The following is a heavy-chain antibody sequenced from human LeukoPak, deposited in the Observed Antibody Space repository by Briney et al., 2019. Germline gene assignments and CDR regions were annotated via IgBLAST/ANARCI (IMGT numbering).Heavy chain of an antibody. V-gene: IGHV3-23*01. CDR1: GFTFCSYA. J-gene: IGHJ4*02. Sequence: GGSLRLSCAASGFTFCSYAMSWVRQAPGKGLEWVSAISGSGGGTYYADSVKGRFTISRDNSKNTLYLQMNSLRAEDTAVYYCAKDVSSRGYSYGNFDYWGQGTLVTVSS. CDR2: ISGSGGGT. CDR3: AKDVSSRGYSYGNFDY. D-gene: IGHD5-18*01.